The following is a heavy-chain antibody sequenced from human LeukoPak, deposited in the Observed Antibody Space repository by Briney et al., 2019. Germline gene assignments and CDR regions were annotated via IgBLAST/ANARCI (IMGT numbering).Heavy chain of an antibody. D-gene: IGHD3-9*01. CDR3: ARQDDILTGYDY. CDR2: IYYSGST. V-gene: IGHV4-59*08. Sequence: SETLSLTCTVSGCSISSYYWSWIRQPPGKGLEWIGYIYYSGSTNYNPSLKSRVTISVDTSKNQFSLKLSSVTAADTAVYYCARQDDILTGYDYWGQGTLVTVSS. CDR1: GCSISSYY. J-gene: IGHJ4*02.